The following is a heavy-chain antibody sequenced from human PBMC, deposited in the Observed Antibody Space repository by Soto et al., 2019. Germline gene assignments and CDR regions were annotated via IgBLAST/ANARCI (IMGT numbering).Heavy chain of an antibody. D-gene: IGHD2-8*01. CDR2: IYYSGST. Sequence: QVQLQESGPGLVKPSQTLSLTCTVSGGSISSGGYYWSWIRQHPGKGLEWIGYIYYSGSTYYNPSLKSRVTISVDTYKNQFSLKLSSVTAEDTAVYYCARAYGVWAFDFWGQGTMVTVSS. CDR3: ARAYGVWAFDF. V-gene: IGHV4-31*03. J-gene: IGHJ3*01. CDR1: GGSISSGGYY.